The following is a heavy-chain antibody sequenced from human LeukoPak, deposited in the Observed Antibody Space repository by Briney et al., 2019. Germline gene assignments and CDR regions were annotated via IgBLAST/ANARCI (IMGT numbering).Heavy chain of an antibody. CDR2: IRSKANSYAT. J-gene: IGHJ4*02. CDR3: TRSYYYDSSGYYWDDY. Sequence: GGSLRLSCAASGFTFSGSAMPWVRQASGKGLEWVGRIRSKANSYATAYAASVKGRFTISRDDSKNTAYLQMNSLKTEDTAVYYCTRSYYYDSSGYYWDDYWGQGTLVTVSS. V-gene: IGHV3-73*01. D-gene: IGHD3-22*01. CDR1: GFTFSGSA.